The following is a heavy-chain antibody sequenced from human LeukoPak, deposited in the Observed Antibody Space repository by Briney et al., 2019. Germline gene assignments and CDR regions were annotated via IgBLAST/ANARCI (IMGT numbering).Heavy chain of an antibody. V-gene: IGHV4-4*07. J-gene: IGHJ5*02. CDR3: AREAPTDIVVVPAATPNNWFDP. D-gene: IGHD2-2*01. CDR1: GGSISSYY. Sequence: PSETLSLTCTVSGGSISSYYWSWIRQPAGKGLEWIGRIYTSGSTNYNPSLKSRVTMSVDTSKNQFSLKLRSVTAADTAVYYCAREAPTDIVVVPAATPNNWFDPWGQGTLVTVSS. CDR2: IYTSGST.